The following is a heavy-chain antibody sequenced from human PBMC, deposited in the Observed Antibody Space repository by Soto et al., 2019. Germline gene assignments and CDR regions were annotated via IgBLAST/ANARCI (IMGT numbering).Heavy chain of an antibody. CDR3: AKVMITFGGTRYGLDV. D-gene: IGHD3-16*01. CDR2: ISYDGGNK. V-gene: IGHV3-30*18. CDR1: GFTFSSYG. Sequence: QVQLVESGGGVVQPGRSLRLSCAASGFTFSSYGIHWVRQAPGKGLEWVAFISYDGGNKYYADSVKGRFTISRDNPKNKLFLQMNSLRAEDTAVYYCAKVMITFGGTRYGLDVWGQGTTVTVSS. J-gene: IGHJ6*01.